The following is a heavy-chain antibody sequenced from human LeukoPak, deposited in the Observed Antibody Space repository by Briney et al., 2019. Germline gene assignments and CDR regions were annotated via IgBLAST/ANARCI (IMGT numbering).Heavy chain of an antibody. Sequence: SETLSLTCTVSGGSISSYYWSWIRQPPGKGLEWIGYIYYSGSTNYNPSLKSRVTISVDTSKNQFSLKLSSVTAADTAVYYCAREDYGDYAETASDIWGQGTMVTVSS. CDR3: AREDYGDYAETASDI. J-gene: IGHJ3*02. CDR2: IYYSGST. V-gene: IGHV4-59*01. D-gene: IGHD4-17*01. CDR1: GGSISSYY.